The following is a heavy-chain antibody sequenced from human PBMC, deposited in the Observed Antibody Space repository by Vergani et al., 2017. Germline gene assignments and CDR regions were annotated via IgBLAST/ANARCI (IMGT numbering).Heavy chain of an antibody. CDR1: GFSFGDYA. CDR2: ISGSGSSI. Sequence: EVQLVESGGGLVPPGRSLRLSCAASGFSFGDYAMTWVRQAPGKGLEWVSYISGSGSSIYYADSVKGRFTISRDNAKNSLYLQMNSLRAEDTAVYYCSGGSSYWWGQGTLVTVSS. CDR3: SGGSSYW. D-gene: IGHD1-26*01. V-gene: IGHV3-48*03. J-gene: IGHJ4*02.